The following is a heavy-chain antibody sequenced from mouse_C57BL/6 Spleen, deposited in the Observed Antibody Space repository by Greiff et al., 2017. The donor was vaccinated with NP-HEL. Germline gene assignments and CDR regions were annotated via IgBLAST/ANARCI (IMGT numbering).Heavy chain of an antibody. CDR2: ISDGGSYT. CDR1: GFTFSSYA. D-gene: IGHD1-1*01. Sequence: EVKLVESGGGLVKPGGSLKLSCAASGFTFSSYAMSWVRQTPEKRLEWVATISDGGSYTYYTDNVKGRFTITRDNAKNNLYLQMSHLKSEDTAMYYCARDWGNYYGSSYVGYFDVWGTGTTVTVSS. J-gene: IGHJ1*03. V-gene: IGHV5-4*03. CDR3: ARDWGNYYGSSYVGYFDV.